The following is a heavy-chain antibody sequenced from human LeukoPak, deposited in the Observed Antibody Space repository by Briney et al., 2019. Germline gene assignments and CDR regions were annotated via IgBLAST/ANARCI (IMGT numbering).Heavy chain of an antibody. Sequence: GGSLRLSCAASGFTFSSYSMNWVRQAPGKGLEWVSSVSSSSSYIYYADSVKGRFTISRDNATNSLYLQMNSLRAEDTAVYSRQSPLVCVVTATSAISSFDTSGQGELVTVSS. CDR2: VSSSSSYI. J-gene: IGHJ4*02. CDR3: QSPLVCVVTATSAISSFDT. CDR1: GFTFSSYS. D-gene: IGHD2-21*02. V-gene: IGHV3-21*01.